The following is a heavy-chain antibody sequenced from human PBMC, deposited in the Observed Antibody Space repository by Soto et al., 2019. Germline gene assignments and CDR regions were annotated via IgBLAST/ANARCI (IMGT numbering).Heavy chain of an antibody. CDR3: ARSWYSTTRYFDF. V-gene: IGHV1-18*01. D-gene: IGHD1-26*01. CDR2: ISAHNGNT. CDR1: GYTFTSYG. J-gene: IGHJ2*01. Sequence: QVQLVQSGPEVKRPGASVKVSCKPSGYTFTSYGISWVRQARGQGLEWMGWISAHNGNTNYAQKVQGRVTMTTDTSTSTAYMELTSLRSDDTAVYYCARSWYSTTRYFDFWGRGTLVTVSS.